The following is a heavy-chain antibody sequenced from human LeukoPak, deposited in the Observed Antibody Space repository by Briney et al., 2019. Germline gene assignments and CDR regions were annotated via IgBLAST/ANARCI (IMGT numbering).Heavy chain of an antibody. J-gene: IGHJ4*02. D-gene: IGHD1-14*01. CDR2: LYCDGNT. CDR3: ARGVEPLAANTLAY. V-gene: IGHV3-53*01. CDR1: GFTVITND. Sequence: TGGSLRLSRAASGFTVITNDMTWVRQAPGKGLEWVSVLYCDGNTKYADSVQGRFTISRDNSKNTLYLEMNSLSPDDTAVYYCARGVEPLAANTLAYWGQGTLVTVSS.